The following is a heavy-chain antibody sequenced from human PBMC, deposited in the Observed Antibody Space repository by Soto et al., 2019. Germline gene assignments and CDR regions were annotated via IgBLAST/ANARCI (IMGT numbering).Heavy chain of an antibody. D-gene: IGHD1-26*01. V-gene: IGHV4-59*08. Sequence: SETLSLTCTVSGGSISSYYWSWIRQPPGKGLEWIGYIYYSGSTNYNPSLKSRVPISVDTSKNQFSLKLSSVTAADTAVYYCARATYREYYATDYWGQGTLVTVSS. CDR3: ARATYREYYATDY. CDR1: GGSISSYY. CDR2: IYYSGST. J-gene: IGHJ4*02.